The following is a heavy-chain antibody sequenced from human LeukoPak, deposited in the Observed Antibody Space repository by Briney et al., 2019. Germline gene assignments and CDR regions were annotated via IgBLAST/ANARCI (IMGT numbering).Heavy chain of an antibody. Sequence: GTSVKVSCKASGFTFTSSAMQWVRQARGQRLEWIGWIVVGSGNTNYAQKFQERVTITRAMSTSTAYMELSSLRSEDTAVYYCAADGYYYGSGSQPVDAFDIWGQGTMVTVSS. CDR2: IVVGSGNT. D-gene: IGHD3-10*01. V-gene: IGHV1-58*02. CDR1: GFTFTSSA. J-gene: IGHJ3*02. CDR3: AADGYYYGSGSQPVDAFDI.